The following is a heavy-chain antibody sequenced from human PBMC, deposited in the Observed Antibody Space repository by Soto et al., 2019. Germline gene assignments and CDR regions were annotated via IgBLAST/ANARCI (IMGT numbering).Heavy chain of an antibody. CDR1: GHSFTSYW. Sequence: GESLKISCKGSGHSFTSYWIGWVRQMPGKGLEWMGIIYPGGSDARYSPSFQGQVTISADKSISTTYLHWSSLKASDTAMYYCARHVAGARDYYYYGMDVWGQGTTVTVSS. J-gene: IGHJ6*02. CDR3: ARHVAGARDYYYYGMDV. V-gene: IGHV5-51*01. CDR2: IYPGGSDA. D-gene: IGHD1-26*01.